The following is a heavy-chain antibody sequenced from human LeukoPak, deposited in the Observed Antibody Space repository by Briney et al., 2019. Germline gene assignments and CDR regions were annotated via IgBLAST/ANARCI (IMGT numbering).Heavy chain of an antibody. CDR1: GGSISSYY. J-gene: IGHJ6*02. V-gene: IGHV4-59*01. Sequence: SETLSLTFTVSGGSISSYYWSWIRQPPGKGLEWIGYIYHSGSTNYNPSLKSRVTISVDTSKNQFSLKLSSVTAADTAVYFCARADHSGSYYYGMDVWGQGTTVTVSS. CDR3: ARADHSGSYYYGMDV. CDR2: IYHSGST. D-gene: IGHD5-12*01.